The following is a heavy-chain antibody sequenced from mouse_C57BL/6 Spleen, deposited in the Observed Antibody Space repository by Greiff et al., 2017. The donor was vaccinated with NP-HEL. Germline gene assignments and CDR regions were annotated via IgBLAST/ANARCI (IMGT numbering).Heavy chain of an antibody. CDR1: GYAFSSYW. J-gene: IGHJ2*01. CDR2: IYPGDGDT. CDR3: ARSSHFDY. Sequence: QVQLQQSGAELVKPGASVKISCKASGYAFSSYWMSWVKQRPGKGLEWIGQIYPGDGDTNYNGKFKGKATLTADKSSSTAYMQLSSLTSEDSAVYFCARSSHFDYWGQGTTLTVSS. V-gene: IGHV1-80*01. D-gene: IGHD1-1*01.